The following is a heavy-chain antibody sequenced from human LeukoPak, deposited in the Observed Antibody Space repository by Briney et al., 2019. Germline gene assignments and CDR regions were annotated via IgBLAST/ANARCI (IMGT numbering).Heavy chain of an antibody. CDR1: GYTFTSYG. CDR2: ISAYNGNT. CDR3: ARDNRNYRSLGPYYYYGMDV. V-gene: IGHV1-18*01. D-gene: IGHD1-7*01. J-gene: IGHJ6*02. Sequence: ASVKVSCKASGYTFTSYGISWVRQAPGQGLEWMGWISAYNGNTNYAKKLQGRVTMTTDTSTSTAYMELRSLRSDDTAVYYCARDNRNYRSLGPYYYYGMDVWGQGTTVTVSS.